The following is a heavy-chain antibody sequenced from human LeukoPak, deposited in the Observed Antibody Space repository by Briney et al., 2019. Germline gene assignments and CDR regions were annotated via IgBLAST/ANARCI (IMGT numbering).Heavy chain of an antibody. J-gene: IGHJ4*02. Sequence: PGGSLRLSCAASGFTFSSYAMHWVRQAPGKGLEWVSSISSSSSYIYYADSVKGRFTISRDNAKNSLYLQMNSLRAEDTAVYYCARGRSTWHLDYWGQGTLVTVSS. V-gene: IGHV3-21*01. D-gene: IGHD1-26*01. CDR2: ISSSSSYI. CDR1: GFTFSSYA. CDR3: ARGRSTWHLDY.